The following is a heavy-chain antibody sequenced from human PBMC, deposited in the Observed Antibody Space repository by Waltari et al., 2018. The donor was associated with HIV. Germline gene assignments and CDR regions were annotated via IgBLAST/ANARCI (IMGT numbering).Heavy chain of an antibody. CDR3: ARDSRGSTWSLNWFDP. D-gene: IGHD6-6*01. J-gene: IGHJ5*02. CDR1: GFIFNTYS. CDR2: ISSSGNFK. V-gene: IGHV3-21*02. Sequence: EVQLVESGGGPVKPGESLRPPCVTSGFIFNTYSMNWVRQAPGKGPEWVSSISSSGNFKHYADSVKGRFTISRDNAENSLYLQMNGLRAEDTAIYYCARDSRGSTWSLNWFDPWGQGTLVTVSS.